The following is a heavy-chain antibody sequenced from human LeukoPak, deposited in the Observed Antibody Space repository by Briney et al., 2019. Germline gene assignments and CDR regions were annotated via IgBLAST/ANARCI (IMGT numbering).Heavy chain of an antibody. J-gene: IGHJ1*01. CDR1: GFTFSNYA. Sequence: QTGGSLRLSCAASGFTFSNYAMTWVRQAPGKGLEWVSSISGAGTYYAESVKGRFTISRDNYKNTVYLQMNRLRAEDTALYYCARDPNGDYVGAFDFQRWGQGTLVTVSS. V-gene: IGHV3-23*01. CDR3: ARDPNGDYVGAFDFQR. D-gene: IGHD4-17*01. CDR2: ISGAGT.